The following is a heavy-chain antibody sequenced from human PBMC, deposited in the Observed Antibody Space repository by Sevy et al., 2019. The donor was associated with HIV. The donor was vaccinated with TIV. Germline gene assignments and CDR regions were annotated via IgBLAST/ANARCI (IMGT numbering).Heavy chain of an antibody. CDR3: ARARIAAAGTSGFDY. CDR1: GGSISSGSYY. V-gene: IGHV4-61*02. D-gene: IGHD6-13*01. Sequence: SETLSLTCTVSGGSISSGSYYRSWIRQPAGKGLEWIGRIYTSGSTNYNPSLKSRVTMSVDTSKNQFSLKLSSVTAADTAVYYCARARIAAAGTSGFDYWGQGTLVTVSS. J-gene: IGHJ4*02. CDR2: IYTSGST.